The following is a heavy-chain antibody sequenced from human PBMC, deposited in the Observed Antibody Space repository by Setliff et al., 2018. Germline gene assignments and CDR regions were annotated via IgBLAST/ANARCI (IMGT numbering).Heavy chain of an antibody. CDR2: ISGGST. V-gene: IGHV3-66*01. CDR1: GFTVSSNE. J-gene: IGHJ4*02. CDR3: TVYNTGSSKDHY. Sequence: GGSLRLSCAASGFTVSSNEMSWVRQAPGKGLEWVSSISGGSTYYADSRKGRFTISRDNSKNTLHLQMNNLRAEDTAVYYCTVYNTGSSKDHYWGQGTPVTVSS. D-gene: IGHD2-8*02.